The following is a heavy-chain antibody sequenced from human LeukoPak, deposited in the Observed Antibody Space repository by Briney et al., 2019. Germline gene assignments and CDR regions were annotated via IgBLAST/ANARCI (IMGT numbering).Heavy chain of an antibody. D-gene: IGHD2-15*01. CDR1: GGSISSSSYY. J-gene: IGHJ4*02. V-gene: IGHV4-39*07. Sequence: SETLSLTCTVSGGSISSSSYYWGWIRQPPGKGLEWIGEINHSGSTNYNPSLKSRVTISVDTSKNQFSLKLSSVTAADTAVYYCARVVVVVAASRSLDYWGQGTLVTVSS. CDR2: INHSGST. CDR3: ARVVVVVAASRSLDY.